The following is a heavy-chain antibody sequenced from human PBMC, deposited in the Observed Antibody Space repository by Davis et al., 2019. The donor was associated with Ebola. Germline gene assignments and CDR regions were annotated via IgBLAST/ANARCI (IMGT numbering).Heavy chain of an antibody. J-gene: IGHJ6*02. CDR1: GYTFTVYY. D-gene: IGHD3-10*01. Sequence: ASVKVSCKASGYTFTVYYMHWVRQAPGQGLEWMGKINPSGGDTSYAQKLQGRITMTRDTSTNTVYLDLSSLRSEDSAVYYCARGSTGELLWFGEFPYYGMDVWGQGTTVTVSS. V-gene: IGHV1-46*04. CDR2: INPSGGDT. CDR3: ARGSTGELLWFGEFPYYGMDV.